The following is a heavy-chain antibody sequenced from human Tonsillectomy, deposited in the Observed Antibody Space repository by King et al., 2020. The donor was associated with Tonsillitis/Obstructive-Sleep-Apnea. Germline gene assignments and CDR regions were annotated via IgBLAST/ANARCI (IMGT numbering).Heavy chain of an antibody. CDR1: GGSISSYY. D-gene: IGHD6-13*01. CDR3: ARRGIAAGVRGSPFDI. J-gene: IGHJ3*02. V-gene: IGHV4-59*08. CDR2: IYYSGST. Sequence: QLQESGPGLVKPSETLSLTCTVSGGSISSYYWSWIRQPPGKGLEWIGYIYYSGSTNYNPSLKSRVTISVDTSKNQFSLKLSSVTAADTAVDYCARRGIAAGVRGSPFDIWGQGTMVTVSS.